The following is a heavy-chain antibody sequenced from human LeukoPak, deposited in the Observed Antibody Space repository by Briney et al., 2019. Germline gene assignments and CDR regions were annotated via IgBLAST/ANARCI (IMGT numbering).Heavy chain of an antibody. V-gene: IGHV3-23*01. J-gene: IGHJ3*02. Sequence: GGSLRLSCAASGFTFSSYAMSWVRQAPVKALEWVSAISGSGGSTYYADSVKGRFTISRDNSKNTLYLQMNSLRAEDTAVYYCAKDGPYWYYDFWSAYFGDFDIWGQGTMVTVSS. CDR2: ISGSGGST. CDR1: GFTFSSYA. D-gene: IGHD3-3*01. CDR3: AKDGPYWYYDFWSAYFGDFDI.